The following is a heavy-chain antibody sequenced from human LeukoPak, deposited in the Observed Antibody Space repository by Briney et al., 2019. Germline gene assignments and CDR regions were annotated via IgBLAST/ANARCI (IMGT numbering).Heavy chain of an antibody. CDR3: ARDRFGLSYAFDV. CDR2: IYSGGST. CDR1: GFTVSSNY. V-gene: IGHV3-53*01. D-gene: IGHD3-16*01. J-gene: IGHJ3*01. Sequence: PGGSLRLSCAASGFTVSSNYMSWVRQAPGKGLEWVSVIYSGGSTYYADSVKGRFTISRDNSKNTLYLQMNSLRAEDTAVYYCARDRFGLSYAFDVWGQGTMVTVSS.